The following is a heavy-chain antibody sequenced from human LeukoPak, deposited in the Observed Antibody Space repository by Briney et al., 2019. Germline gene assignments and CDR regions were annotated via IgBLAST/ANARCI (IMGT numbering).Heavy chain of an antibody. J-gene: IGHJ5*02. V-gene: IGHV4-30-4*08. CDR2: IYYSGST. CDR1: GGSISSGDCY. CDR3: ARVWYQLLAGWFDP. Sequence: PSQTLSLTCTVSGGSISSGDCYWSWIRQPPGKGLEWIGYIYYSGSTYYNPSLKSRVTISVDTSKNQFSLKLSSVTAADTAVYYCARVWYQLLAGWFDPWGQGTLVTVSS. D-gene: IGHD2-2*01.